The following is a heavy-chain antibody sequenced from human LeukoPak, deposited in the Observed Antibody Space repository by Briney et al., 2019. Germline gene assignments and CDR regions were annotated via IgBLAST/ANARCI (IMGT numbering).Heavy chain of an antibody. V-gene: IGHV3-66*01. D-gene: IGHD6-13*01. CDR1: GSTVGSNH. Sequence: GGSLRLSCAASGSTVGSNHLTWVRQAPGKGLEWVSIFYYAGTIYYADSVKGRFTISRDNAENSLFLQMNSLRVEDTAVYYCAREWQGGIAAAGTRIEGDYWGQGTLVAVSS. J-gene: IGHJ4*02. CDR3: AREWQGGIAAAGTRIEGDY. CDR2: FYYAGTI.